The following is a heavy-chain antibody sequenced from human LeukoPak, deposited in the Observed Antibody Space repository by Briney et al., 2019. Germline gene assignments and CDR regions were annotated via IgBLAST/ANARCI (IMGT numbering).Heavy chain of an antibody. CDR2: IYYSGST. D-gene: IGHD6-13*01. Sequence: SETLSLTCTVPGGSISSYYWSWIRQPPGKGLEWIGYIYYSGSTKYNPSLKSRVTISVDTSKNQFSLKLSSVTAADTAVYYCARGASSSGYSSSWLSYFDYWGQGTLVTVSS. V-gene: IGHV4-59*01. J-gene: IGHJ4*02. CDR1: GGSISSYY. CDR3: ARGASSSGYSSSWLSYFDY.